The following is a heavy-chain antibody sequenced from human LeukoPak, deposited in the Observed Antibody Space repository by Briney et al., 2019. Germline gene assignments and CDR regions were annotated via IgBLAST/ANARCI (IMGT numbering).Heavy chain of an antibody. V-gene: IGHV4-34*01. CDR2: INHSGST. CDR3: ACETRILFEGPRGNWFDP. D-gene: IGHD2-15*01. J-gene: IGHJ5*02. CDR1: GGSFSGYY. Sequence: SETLSLTCAVYGGSFSGYYWSWIRRPPGKGLEWIGEINHSGSTNYNPSLKSRVTISVDTSKNQFSLKLSSVTAADTAVYYCACETRILFEGPRGNWFDPWGQGTLVTVSS.